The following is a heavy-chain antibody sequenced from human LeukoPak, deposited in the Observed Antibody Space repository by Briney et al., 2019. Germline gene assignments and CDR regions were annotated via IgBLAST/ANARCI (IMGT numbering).Heavy chain of an antibody. Sequence: SETLSLTCAVYGGSFSGYYWSWIRQPPGKGLEWIGEINHSGSTNYNPSLKSRVTISVDTSKNQFSLKLSSVTAADTAVYYCARVGELLVRYYYMDVWGKGTTVTVSS. J-gene: IGHJ6*03. CDR1: GGSFSGYY. V-gene: IGHV4-34*01. CDR2: INHSGST. CDR3: ARVGELLVRYYYMDV. D-gene: IGHD1-26*01.